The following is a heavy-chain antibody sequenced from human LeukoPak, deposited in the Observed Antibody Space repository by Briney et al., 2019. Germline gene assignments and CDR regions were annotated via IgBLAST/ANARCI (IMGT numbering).Heavy chain of an antibody. CDR3: ARLYYYGSGNYYYYYMDV. Sequence: SETLSLTCTVSGGSISSYYWSWIRQPPGKGLEWIGYIYYSGSTNYNPSLKSRVTISVDTSKNQFSLKLSSVTAADTAVYYCARLYYYGSGNYYYYYMDVWGKGTTVTISS. J-gene: IGHJ6*03. CDR2: IYYSGST. CDR1: GGSISSYY. V-gene: IGHV4-59*01. D-gene: IGHD3-10*01.